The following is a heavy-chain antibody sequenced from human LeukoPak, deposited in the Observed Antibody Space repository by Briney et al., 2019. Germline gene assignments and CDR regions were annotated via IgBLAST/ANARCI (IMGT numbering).Heavy chain of an antibody. Sequence: SETLSLTCAVYGGSFSGYYWSWIRQPPGKGLEWIGEINHSGSTDYNPSLKSRVTISVDTSKNQFSLKLSSVTAADTAVYYCARTMVRGVYYYYYYGMDVWGQGTTVTVSS. D-gene: IGHD3-10*01. V-gene: IGHV4-34*01. CDR1: GGSFSGYY. CDR3: ARTMVRGVYYYYYYGMDV. CDR2: INHSGST. J-gene: IGHJ6*02.